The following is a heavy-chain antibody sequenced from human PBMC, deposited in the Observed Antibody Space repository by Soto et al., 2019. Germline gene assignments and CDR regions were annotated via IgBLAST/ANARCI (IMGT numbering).Heavy chain of an antibody. J-gene: IGHJ4*02. CDR3: ARGAIVAVPAALSSYHDYTNYRFDS. Sequence: QVQLAQSGAEMTKPGSSVKVSCRASGGSFSDFAFSWVRQAPGQGLEWMGGLIPMFAATKYAQRLQDRVTITEDESTNTVYLALNRLTSEATALYYCARGAIVAVPAALSSYHDYTNYRFDSWGQGTLVTVSS. D-gene: IGHD2-15*01. V-gene: IGHV1-69*01. CDR2: LIPMFAAT. CDR1: GGSFSDFA.